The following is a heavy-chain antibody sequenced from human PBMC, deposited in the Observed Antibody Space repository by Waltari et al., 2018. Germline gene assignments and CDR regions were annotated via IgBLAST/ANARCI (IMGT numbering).Heavy chain of an antibody. J-gene: IGHJ5*02. CDR2: ISTDGSST. CDR1: GFALSTYW. CDR3: ARGSHDYAIGWFDP. D-gene: IGHD4-17*01. Sequence: EVQLVESGGGLVQPGGSLRLSCAASGFALSTYWMHWVRQAPGKGLVWVSRISTDGSSTTYADSVKGRFTISRDDAKNTLYLQMNSLRAEDTAVYYCARGSHDYAIGWFDPWGQGTLVTVSS. V-gene: IGHV3-74*01.